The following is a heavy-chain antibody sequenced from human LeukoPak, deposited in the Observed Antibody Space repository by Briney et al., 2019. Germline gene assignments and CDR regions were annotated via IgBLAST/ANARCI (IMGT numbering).Heavy chain of an antibody. V-gene: IGHV3-23*01. Sequence: GGSLRLSCAASGFTFSSYAMSWVRQARGKGLESVSAISGSGGSTYYADSVKGRFTISRDNSKNTQYLQMNSLRTEDTAVYYCVSGVDYWGQGTLVTVSS. CDR1: GFTFSSYA. J-gene: IGHJ4*02. CDR2: ISGSGGST. D-gene: IGHD6-25*01. CDR3: VSGVDY.